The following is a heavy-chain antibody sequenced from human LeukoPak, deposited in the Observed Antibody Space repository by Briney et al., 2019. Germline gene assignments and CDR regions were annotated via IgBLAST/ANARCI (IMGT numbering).Heavy chain of an antibody. V-gene: IGHV3-23*01. J-gene: IGHJ3*02. CDR1: GFTFSIYA. CDR3: AKDREYSYVYDAFDI. CDR2: MSGSGGST. D-gene: IGHD3-16*01. Sequence: GGSLRLSSAASGFTFSIYAMSWVRQAPGKGLEWVSGMSGSGGSTYYADSVKGRFTISRDNSKNTLYLQMNTLRAEDTAVYYCAKDREYSYVYDAFDIWGQGTLVTVSS.